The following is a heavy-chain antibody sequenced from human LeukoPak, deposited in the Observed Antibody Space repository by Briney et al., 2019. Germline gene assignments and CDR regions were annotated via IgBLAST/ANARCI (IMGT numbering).Heavy chain of an antibody. CDR2: INPNSGGT. J-gene: IGHJ6*03. D-gene: IGHD2-2*01. V-gene: IGHV1-2*02. Sequence: ASVKVSCNASGYTFTGYYMHCVRQAPGQGLEWMGWINPNSGGTNYAQKFQGRVTMTRDTSISTAYMELSRLRSDDTAVYYCARDTTGYQLLYYYYYMDVWGKGTRVTVSS. CDR1: GYTFTGYY. CDR3: ARDTTGYQLLYYYYYMDV.